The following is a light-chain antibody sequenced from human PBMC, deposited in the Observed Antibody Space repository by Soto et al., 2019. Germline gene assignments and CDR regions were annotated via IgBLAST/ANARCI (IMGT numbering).Light chain of an antibody. Sequence: IVLTQSPGTLSLSPGERATLSCRASQSVNINLAWYQHKRGQAPRLLVYAAYSRATDIPDRFSGSASGTDFTLTISRLEPEDFAVYYCSRHWNSSGTLGQGTKVDLK. V-gene: IGKV3-20*01. CDR2: AAY. CDR1: QSVNIN. CDR3: SRHWNSSGT. J-gene: IGKJ1*01.